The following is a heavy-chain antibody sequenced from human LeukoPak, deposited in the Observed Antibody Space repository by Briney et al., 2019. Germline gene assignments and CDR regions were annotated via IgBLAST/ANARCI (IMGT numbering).Heavy chain of an antibody. CDR3: AMAAAWAQAS. J-gene: IGHJ5*02. D-gene: IGHD1-26*01. Sequence: GWSLRLSCAAAGFTFSTYWMSWVRQAPGKGLEWVANINQNGSATNYVDSAKGRFIVSGDNAKNSVFLQMSSMRAENTAVSYCAMAAAWAQASWGPGTLLTVS. CDR2: INQNGSAT. CDR1: GFTFSTYW. V-gene: IGHV3-7*01.